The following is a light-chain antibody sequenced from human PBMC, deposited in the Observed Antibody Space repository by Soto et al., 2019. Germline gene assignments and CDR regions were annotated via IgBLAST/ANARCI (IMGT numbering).Light chain of an antibody. CDR3: HQSGSTPRM. CDR1: QSIGNY. Sequence: DIQVTQSPSSLSASIGDRVTITCRASQSIGNYLNWYQQKQGKAPKLLVYDASSLQSGVPSRFSGTGAVTVFTHTINSPHTEAFSHSYCHQSGSTPRMFGQGTQVDVK. CDR2: DAS. J-gene: IGKJ1*01. V-gene: IGKV1-39*01.